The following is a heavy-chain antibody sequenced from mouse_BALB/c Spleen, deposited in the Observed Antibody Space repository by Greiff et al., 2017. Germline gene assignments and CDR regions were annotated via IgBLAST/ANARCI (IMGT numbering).Heavy chain of an antibody. J-gene: IGHJ4*01. Sequence: VKLMESGPGLVAPSQSLSITCTVSGFSLTSYGVHWVRQPPGKGLEWLGVIWAGGSTNYNSALMSRLSISKDNSKSQVFLKMNSLQTDDTAMYYCARGCYYYGSSYYAMDYWGQGTSVTVSS. V-gene: IGHV2-9*02. CDR2: IWAGGST. D-gene: IGHD1-1*01. CDR3: ARGCYYYGSSYYAMDY. CDR1: GFSLTSYG.